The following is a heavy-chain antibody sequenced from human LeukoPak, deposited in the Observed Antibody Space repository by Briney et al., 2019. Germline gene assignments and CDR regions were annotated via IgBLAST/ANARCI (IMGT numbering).Heavy chain of an antibody. J-gene: IGHJ4*02. D-gene: IGHD3-22*01. V-gene: IGHV4-59*12. CDR2: IYYSGST. CDR1: GDSISNYY. CDR3: ARDLFDSRGYYYFDS. Sequence: SETLSLTCTVSGDSISNYYCSWIRQPPGKGLEWIGYIYYSGSTNYNPSLKSRVTISVDTSKNQFSLKLSSVTAADTAVYYCARDLFDSRGYYYFDSWGQGTLVTVSS.